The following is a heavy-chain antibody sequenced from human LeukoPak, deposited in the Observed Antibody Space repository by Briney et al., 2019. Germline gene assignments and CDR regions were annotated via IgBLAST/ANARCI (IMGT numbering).Heavy chain of an antibody. Sequence: ASVKVSCKASGYTFTGYYMHWVRQAPGQGLEWMGWINPNSGGTNYAQKFQGRVTMTRDTSIGTAYMELSRLRSDDTAVYYCARTAGHFGGAPHGMDVWGQGTTVTVSS. V-gene: IGHV1-2*02. J-gene: IGHJ6*02. CDR2: INPNSGGT. CDR1: GYTFTGYY. D-gene: IGHD3-10*01. CDR3: ARTAGHFGGAPHGMDV.